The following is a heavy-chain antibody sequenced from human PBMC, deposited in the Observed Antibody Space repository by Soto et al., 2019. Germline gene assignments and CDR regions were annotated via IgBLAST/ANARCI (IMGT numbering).Heavy chain of an antibody. V-gene: IGHV1-69*06. D-gene: IGHD3-10*01. CDR3: AIIKFISAWTFDS. J-gene: IGHJ4*02. CDR2: IIPMFGTA. Sequence: GASVKVSCKASGDTFSSYAVIWLRQVPGQGLEWMGGIIPMFGTANYALKFQGRVTITADKSTSTAYMELSSLQSEETAVYYCAIIKFISAWTFDSWGQGSLVTVSS. CDR1: GDTFSSYA.